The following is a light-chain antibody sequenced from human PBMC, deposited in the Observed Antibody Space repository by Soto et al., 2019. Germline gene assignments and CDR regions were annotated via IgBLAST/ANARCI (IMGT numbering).Light chain of an antibody. CDR1: SSDVGGYNY. J-gene: IGLJ2*01. Sequence: QSALTQPASVSGYPGQSITISCTGTSSDVGGYNYVSWYQQHPGKAPKLMIYDVSNRPSGVSNRFSGSKSGNTASLTISGLQAEDEADYYCSSYTSSSTDVVFGGGTKLTVL. CDR2: DVS. CDR3: SSYTSSSTDVV. V-gene: IGLV2-14*01.